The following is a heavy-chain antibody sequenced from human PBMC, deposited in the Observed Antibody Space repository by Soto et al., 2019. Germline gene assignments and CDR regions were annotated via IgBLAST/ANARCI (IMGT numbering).Heavy chain of an antibody. J-gene: IGHJ6*03. CDR2: INAGNGNT. CDR1: GYTFTSYA. CDR3: ARESASCSSTSCYYYYYMDV. D-gene: IGHD2-2*01. V-gene: IGHV1-3*01. Sequence: ASVKVSCKASGYTFTSYAMHWVRQAPGQRLEWMGWINAGNGNTKYSQKFQGRVTITRDTSASTAYMELSSLRSEETAVYYCARESASCSSTSCYYYYYMDVWGKGTTVTVSS.